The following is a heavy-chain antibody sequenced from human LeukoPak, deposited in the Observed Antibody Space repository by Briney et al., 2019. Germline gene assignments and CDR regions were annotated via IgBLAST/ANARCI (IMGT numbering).Heavy chain of an antibody. Sequence: PGGSLRLSCAASGLRFSNSWMNWVRQAPGKGLEWVASIKPDGSEKYYVDSVKGRFTISRDNANNSLFLQMNSLRGEDTAVYYCARGNYDGAGYWGQGTLVIVSS. CDR1: GLRFSNSW. D-gene: IGHD3-10*01. V-gene: IGHV3-7*01. CDR2: IKPDGSEK. CDR3: ARGNYDGAGY. J-gene: IGHJ4*02.